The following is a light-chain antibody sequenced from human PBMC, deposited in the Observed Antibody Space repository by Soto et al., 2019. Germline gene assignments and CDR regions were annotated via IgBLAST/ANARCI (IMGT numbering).Light chain of an antibody. Sequence: QSALTQPASVSGSPGQSIAISCTGTSSDVGGYNYVSWYQQHPGKTPKLMICDVSNRPSGVSNRFSGSKSGNTASLTISGLQVEDEAEYYCSSYTSSSTYVFGTGTKVTVL. CDR3: SSYTSSSTYV. CDR2: DVS. J-gene: IGLJ1*01. CDR1: SSDVGGYNY. V-gene: IGLV2-14*03.